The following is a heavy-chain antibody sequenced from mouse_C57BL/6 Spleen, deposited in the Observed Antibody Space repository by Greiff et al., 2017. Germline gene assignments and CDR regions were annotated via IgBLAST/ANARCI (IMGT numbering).Heavy chain of an antibody. D-gene: IGHD4-1*01. V-gene: IGHV1-69*01. Sequence: QVQLQQPGAELVMPGASVKLSCKASGYTFTSYWMHWVKQRPGQGLEWIGEIDPSDSYTNYNQKFKGKSTLTVDKSSSTAYMQLSSLTSEDSAVYYCARIWGDAMDYWGQRTSVTVAS. CDR2: IDPSDSYT. CDR1: GYTFTSYW. CDR3: ARIWGDAMDY. J-gene: IGHJ4*01.